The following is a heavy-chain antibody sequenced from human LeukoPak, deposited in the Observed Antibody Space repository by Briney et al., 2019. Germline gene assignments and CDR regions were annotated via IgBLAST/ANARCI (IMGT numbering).Heavy chain of an antibody. CDR3: AKDIPDYYESSGYSPY. CDR1: GFTFSNYG. J-gene: IGHJ4*02. V-gene: IGHV3-30*18. Sequence: GRSLRLSCAASGFTFSNYGMHWVRQAPGKGLEWVAVISYDGSNKYYADSVKGRFTIPRDISKNTLYLQMNSLRVEDTAVYYCAKDIPDYYESSGYSPYWGQGTLVTVSS. D-gene: IGHD3-22*01. CDR2: ISYDGSNK.